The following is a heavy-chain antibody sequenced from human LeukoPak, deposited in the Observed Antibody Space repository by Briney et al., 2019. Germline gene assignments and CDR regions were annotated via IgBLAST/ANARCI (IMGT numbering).Heavy chain of an antibody. V-gene: IGHV4-34*01. J-gene: IGHJ4*02. CDR3: ARIPRYSCTRNYFDY. Sequence: PSETLSLTCAVYGGSFSGYYWSWIRQPPGKGLEWIGEINHSGSTNYNPSLKSRVTISVDTSKNQFSLKLSSVTAADTAVYYCARIPRYSCTRNYFDYWGQGTLVTVSS. D-gene: IGHD6-13*01. CDR2: INHSGST. CDR1: GGSFSGYY.